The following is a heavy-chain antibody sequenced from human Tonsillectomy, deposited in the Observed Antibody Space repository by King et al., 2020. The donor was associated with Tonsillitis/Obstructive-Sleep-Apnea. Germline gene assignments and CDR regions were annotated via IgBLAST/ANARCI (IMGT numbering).Heavy chain of an antibody. J-gene: IGHJ4*02. CDR1: GDTFRSHA. CDR2: LIPIFGTP. Sequence: QLVQSGAEVKKPGSSVKVSCKASGDTFRSHAIRWVRQAPGQRLEWMGGLIPIFGTPDYAQKFQGKVTITADESTSTAYMELSSLTSEDTAMYYCARGEGYCSGGSCYSLAYYFDYWGQGTLVTVSS. D-gene: IGHD2-15*01. CDR3: ARGEGYCSGGSCYSLAYYFDY. V-gene: IGHV1-69*12.